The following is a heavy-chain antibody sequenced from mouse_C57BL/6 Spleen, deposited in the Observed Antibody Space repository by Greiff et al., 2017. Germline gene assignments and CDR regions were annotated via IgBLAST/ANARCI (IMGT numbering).Heavy chain of an antibody. D-gene: IGHD2-12*01. J-gene: IGHJ4*01. V-gene: IGHV5-16*01. CDR2: INYDGSST. CDR1: GFTFSDYY. Sequence: EVKLVESEGGLVQPGSSMKLSCTASGFTFSDYYMAWVRQVPEKGQEWVANINYDGSSTYYLDSLKSRFIISRDNAKNILYLQMSSLKSEDTATYYCARGYTAMDYWGQGTSVTVSS. CDR3: ARGYTAMDY.